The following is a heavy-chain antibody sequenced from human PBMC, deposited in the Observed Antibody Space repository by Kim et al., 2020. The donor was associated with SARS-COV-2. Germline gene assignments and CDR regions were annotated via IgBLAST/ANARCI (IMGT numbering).Heavy chain of an antibody. V-gene: IGHV3-48*03. CDR3: ATLRLWFGATFDP. D-gene: IGHD3-10*01. Sequence: YAASLKGRFTSSRDNAKNSLYLQMNSLRAEDTAVYYCATLRLWFGATFDPWGQGTLVTVSS. J-gene: IGHJ5*02.